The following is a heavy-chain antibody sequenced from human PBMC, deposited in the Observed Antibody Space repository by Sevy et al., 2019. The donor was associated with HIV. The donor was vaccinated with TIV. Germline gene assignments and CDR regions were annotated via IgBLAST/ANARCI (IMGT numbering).Heavy chain of an antibody. V-gene: IGHV3-23*01. Sequence: GGSLRLSCAASGFTFAIYAMSWVRQAPGKGLEWVSAISGSGDTTYYADSMKGRFTISRDNSKNTLYLQMNSLRAEDTAGYYCAKDLMAYYGTWPHWGQGTLVTVSS. CDR1: GFTFAIYA. D-gene: IGHD3-3*01. J-gene: IGHJ4*02. CDR2: ISGSGDTT. CDR3: AKDLMAYYGTWPH.